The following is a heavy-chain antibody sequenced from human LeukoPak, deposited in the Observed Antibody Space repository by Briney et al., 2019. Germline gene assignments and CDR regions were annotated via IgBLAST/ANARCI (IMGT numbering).Heavy chain of an antibody. J-gene: IGHJ4*02. CDR1: GFTFSSYG. Sequence: GGSLRLSCAASGFTFSSYGMHWVRQAPGKGLEWVAAIWYDGGIQYYADSVKGRFTISRDNSKDTLYLQMDSLRAEDTAVYYCARAGYCSGGSCYGSDYWGQGTLVSVSS. D-gene: IGHD2-15*01. V-gene: IGHV3-33*01. CDR3: ARAGYCSGGSCYGSDY. CDR2: IWYDGGIQ.